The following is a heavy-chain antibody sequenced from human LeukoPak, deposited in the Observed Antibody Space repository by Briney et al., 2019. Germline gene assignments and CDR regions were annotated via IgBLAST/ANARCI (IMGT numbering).Heavy chain of an antibody. CDR2: IYYSGST. CDR3: ARHYSSGCEGEIDY. Sequence: SETLSLTCTVSGGSISSSSYYWGWIRQPPGKGLEWIGSIYYSGSTYYNPSLKSRVTISVDTSKNQFSLKLSSVTAADTAVYYCARHYSSGCEGEIDYWGQGTLVTVSS. CDR1: GGSISSSSYY. J-gene: IGHJ4*02. V-gene: IGHV4-39*01. D-gene: IGHD6-19*01.